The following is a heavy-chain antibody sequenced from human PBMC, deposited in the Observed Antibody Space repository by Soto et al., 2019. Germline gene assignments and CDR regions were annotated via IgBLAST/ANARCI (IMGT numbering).Heavy chain of an antibody. V-gene: IGHV4-4*02. CDR3: ARGERQQQRDY. CDR2: IHHSGNS. D-gene: IGHD6-25*01. Sequence: QVQLQESGPGLVKPSGTLSLTCAVSGDSIISDKWWSWVRQAPGKGLEWIGEIHHSGNSNYNPSLTTPXXXSXXKSKNPFSPNPSSVTDADTAVYYCARGERQQQRDYWGQGTLVTVSS. CDR1: GDSIISDKW. J-gene: IGHJ4*02.